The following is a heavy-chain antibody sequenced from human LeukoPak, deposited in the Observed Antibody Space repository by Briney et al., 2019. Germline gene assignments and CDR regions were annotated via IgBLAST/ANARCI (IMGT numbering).Heavy chain of an antibody. V-gene: IGHV3-23*01. CDR2: INGSGGST. CDR3: AKTSPYYYDSSGSFDY. D-gene: IGHD3-22*01. J-gene: IGHJ4*02. CDR1: GFTFSSYA. Sequence: GGSLRLSCAASGFTFSSYAMSWVRQAPGKGLEWVSAINGSGGSTYYADSVKGRFTISRDNSKNTLYLQMNSLRAEDTAVYYCAKTSPYYYDSSGSFDYWGQGTLVTVSS.